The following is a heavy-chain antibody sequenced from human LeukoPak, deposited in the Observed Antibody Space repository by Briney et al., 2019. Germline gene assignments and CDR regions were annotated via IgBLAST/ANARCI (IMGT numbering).Heavy chain of an antibody. CDR2: ISPSGTT. J-gene: IGHJ4*02. CDR1: GGSLSPYY. D-gene: IGHD3-10*01. CDR3: GRSTGYYPGSRKLFGY. Sequence: PSETLSLTCAVDGGSLSPYYWSWIRQPPGKGLEWIGEISPSGTTNYNPSLKSRVTMSLETSKNQFSLELSSVTAADAAVYYCGRSTGYYPGSRKLFGYWGQGTLVTVSS. V-gene: IGHV4-34*01.